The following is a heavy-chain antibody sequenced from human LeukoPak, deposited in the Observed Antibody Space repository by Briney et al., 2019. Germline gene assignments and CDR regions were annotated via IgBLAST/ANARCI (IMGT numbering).Heavy chain of an antibody. D-gene: IGHD1-7*01. V-gene: IGHV3-33*01. CDR1: GFTFTNYG. Sequence: GRSLRLSCAASGFTFTNYGMHWVRQAPGKGLEWVAVIWYDGSNKYYTGSVKGRFTISRDNSKNTLFPQMNSLRAEDTAVYYCARDRSHITGTTRYYYGMDVWGPGTTVTVSS. J-gene: IGHJ6*02. CDR3: ARDRSHITGTTRYYYGMDV. CDR2: IWYDGSNK.